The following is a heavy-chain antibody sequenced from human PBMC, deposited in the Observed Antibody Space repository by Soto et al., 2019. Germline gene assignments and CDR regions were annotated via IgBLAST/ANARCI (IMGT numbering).Heavy chain of an antibody. D-gene: IGHD2-21*02. CDR3: ARESFRVGDRYSFDY. CDR2: ISAYNGNT. CDR1: GYTFTSYG. V-gene: IGHV1-18*01. J-gene: IGHJ4*02. Sequence: QVQLVQSGAEVKKPGASVKVSCKASGYTFTSYGISWVRQAPGQGLEWMGWISAYNGNTNYAQKLQGRVTMTTDTYTSTAYMELRSLRSDDTAVYYCARESFRVGDRYSFDYWGQGTLVTVSS.